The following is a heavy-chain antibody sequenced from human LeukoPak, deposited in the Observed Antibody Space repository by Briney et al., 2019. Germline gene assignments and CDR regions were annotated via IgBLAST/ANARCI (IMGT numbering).Heavy chain of an antibody. V-gene: IGHV4-59*12. CDR1: GGSISGYY. CDR3: ARVGPANDAFDI. D-gene: IGHD2-15*01. Sequence: SETLSLTCTVSGGSISGYYWSWIRQPPGKGLEWIGYIHYSGNTNYSPSLKSRVTISVDTSRNQFSLKLSSVTAADTAVYYCARVGPANDAFDIWGQGTMATVSS. CDR2: IHYSGNT. J-gene: IGHJ3*02.